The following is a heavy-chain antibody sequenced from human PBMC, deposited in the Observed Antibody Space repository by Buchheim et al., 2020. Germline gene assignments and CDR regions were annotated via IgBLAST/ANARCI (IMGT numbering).Heavy chain of an antibody. CDR3: AKVHFWSGYPPDY. D-gene: IGHD3-3*02. CDR1: GFTFSSYG. CDR2: ISYDGSNK. V-gene: IGHV3-30*18. Sequence: QVQLVESGGGVVQPGRSLRLSCAASGFTFSSYGMHWVRQAPGKGLEWVAVISYDGSNKYYADSVKGRFTISRDNSKNTLYLQMNSLRAEDTAVYYCAKVHFWSGYPPDYWGQGTL. J-gene: IGHJ4*02.